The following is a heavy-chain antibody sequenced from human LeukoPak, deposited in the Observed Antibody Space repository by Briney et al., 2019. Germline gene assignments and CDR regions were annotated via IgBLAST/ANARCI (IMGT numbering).Heavy chain of an antibody. CDR3: VREIIIRDSTGYPLDV. D-gene: IGHD3-22*01. J-gene: IGHJ6*04. CDR1: GFTFSTYN. V-gene: IGHV3-21*01. CDR2: ISSGSINI. Sequence: GGSLRLSCAASGFTFSTYNMNWVRQAPGKGLEWVANISSGSINIYYADSVKGRFTISRDNAKYSMYLQMTSLRAEDTALYYCVREIIIRDSTGYPLDVWGKGTTVTVSS.